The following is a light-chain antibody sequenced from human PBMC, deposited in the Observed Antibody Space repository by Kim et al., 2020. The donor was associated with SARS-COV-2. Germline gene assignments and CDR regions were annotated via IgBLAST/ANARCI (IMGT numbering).Light chain of an antibody. CDR3: QQSYSGPWT. Sequence: DIQLTQSPSSLSASLGDRVTITCRASRGISNYLNWYQQRHGKAPKHLISGASNLQSGVPPRFSGGESGTDFTLTISRLQTEDFATYYCQQSYSGPWTFGQGTKVDIK. CDR1: RGISNY. V-gene: IGKV1-39*01. CDR2: GAS. J-gene: IGKJ1*01.